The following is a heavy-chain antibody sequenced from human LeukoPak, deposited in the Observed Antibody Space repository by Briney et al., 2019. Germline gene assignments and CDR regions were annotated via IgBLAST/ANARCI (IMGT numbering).Heavy chain of an antibody. CDR3: ARGRVAAAGTIDY. V-gene: IGHV4-4*07. J-gene: IGHJ4*02. CDR2: IYPSGST. Sequence: PSETLSLTCAVSGGSISSYYRSWIRQPAGKGLEWIGRIYPSGSTNYNPSLKSRVTMSVDTSKNQFSLKLTSVTAADTAVYYCARGRVAAAGTIDYWGQGTLVTVSS. D-gene: IGHD6-13*01. CDR1: GGSISSYY.